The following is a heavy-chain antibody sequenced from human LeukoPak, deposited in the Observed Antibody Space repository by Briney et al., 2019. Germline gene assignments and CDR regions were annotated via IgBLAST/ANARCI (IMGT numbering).Heavy chain of an antibody. Sequence: SETLSLTCAVYGGSFSGYYWSWIRQPPGKGLEWIGEINHSGSTNCNPSLKSRVTISVDTSKNQFSLKLSSVTAADTAVYYCARGVRSGYYLGVGFDYWGQGTLVTVSS. CDR1: GGSFSGYY. D-gene: IGHD3-22*01. CDR3: ARGVRSGYYLGVGFDY. V-gene: IGHV4-34*01. J-gene: IGHJ4*02. CDR2: INHSGST.